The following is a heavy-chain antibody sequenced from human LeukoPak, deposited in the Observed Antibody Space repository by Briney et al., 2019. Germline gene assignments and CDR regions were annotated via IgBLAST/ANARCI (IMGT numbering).Heavy chain of an antibody. CDR2: ISGSGGST. D-gene: IGHD5-18*01. Sequence: PGGSLRLSCAASGFTFSSYAMSWVRQAPGKGREWVSAISGSGGSTYYADSVKGRFTLSRDNSKNTLYLQMNSLRAEDTAVYYCAKVPHTAMVTYFDYWGQGTLVTVSS. V-gene: IGHV3-23*01. J-gene: IGHJ4*02. CDR1: GFTFSSYA. CDR3: AKVPHTAMVTYFDY.